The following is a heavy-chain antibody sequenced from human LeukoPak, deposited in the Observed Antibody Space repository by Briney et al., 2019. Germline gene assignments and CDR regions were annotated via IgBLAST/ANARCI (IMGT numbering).Heavy chain of an antibody. V-gene: IGHV4-4*07. CDR1: GGSISSYY. J-gene: IGHJ6*03. Sequence: PSETLSLTCTVSGGSISSYYWSWIRQPAGKGLEWIGRIYTSGSTNYNPSLKSRVTMSVDTSKNQFSLKLSSVTAADTAVYYCARDRVWGEVGSSWATTSYYYYMDVWGKGTTVTVSS. D-gene: IGHD6-13*01. CDR3: ARDRVWGEVGSSWATTSYYYYMDV. CDR2: IYTSGST.